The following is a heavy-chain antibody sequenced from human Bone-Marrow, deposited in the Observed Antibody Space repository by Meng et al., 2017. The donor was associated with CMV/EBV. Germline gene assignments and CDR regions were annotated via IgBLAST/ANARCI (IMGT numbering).Heavy chain of an antibody. D-gene: IGHD4-17*01. CDR3: AKYVGDYGNYYGMDV. CDR1: GGSVRNING. Sequence: SETLSLTCAVSGGSVRNINGWTWVRQPPGKGLEWIGEIYRGGSTNYSPSVKSRVTMSVDRSKNHISLRLTSVTAADTAVYYCAKYVGDYGNYYGMDVWGQGTTVAASS. J-gene: IGHJ6*02. CDR2: IYRGGST. V-gene: IGHV4-4*02.